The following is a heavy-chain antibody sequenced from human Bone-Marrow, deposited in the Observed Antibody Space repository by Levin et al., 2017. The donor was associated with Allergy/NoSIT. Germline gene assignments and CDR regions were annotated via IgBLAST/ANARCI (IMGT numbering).Heavy chain of an antibody. Sequence: AGGSLRLSCEVSGLNFRTYGRHWVRLAPGRGLEWVAVISYDGTNKYYADSVRGRFTISRDRSSNTVYLQMNSLRTEDTAVYYCGKDGGNGVQWFGDLSRNRNYFYYMDVWGRGTTVIVSS. D-gene: IGHD3-10*01. CDR1: GLNFRTYG. V-gene: IGHV3-30*18. J-gene: IGHJ6*03. CDR3: GKDGGNGVQWFGDLSRNRNYFYYMDV. CDR2: ISYDGTNK.